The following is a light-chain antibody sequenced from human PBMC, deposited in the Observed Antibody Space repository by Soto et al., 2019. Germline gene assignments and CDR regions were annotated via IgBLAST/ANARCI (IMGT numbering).Light chain of an antibody. V-gene: IGLV1-51*01. CDR3: GTWDSSLSTFV. Sequence: QSVLTQPPSASGTPGQRVSISCSGSTSNIGNDYVSWFQQLPGTVPKLLIYDNNKRPSGIPDRFSGSKSGTSATLGITGLQTGDEADYYCGTWDSSLSTFVFGTGTRSPS. J-gene: IGLJ1*01. CDR1: TSNIGNDY. CDR2: DNN.